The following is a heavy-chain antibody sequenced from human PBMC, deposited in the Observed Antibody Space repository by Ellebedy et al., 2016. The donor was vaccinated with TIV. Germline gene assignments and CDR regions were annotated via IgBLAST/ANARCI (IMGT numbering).Heavy chain of an antibody. D-gene: IGHD3-3*01. CDR1: GYTFTSNG. V-gene: IGHV1-18*01. J-gene: IGHJ6*02. CDR2: ISGQNGNT. CDR3: ARGSRSYRGTIFHHYYYYGMDV. Sequence: ASVKVSXKASGYTFTSNGIIWVRQAPGQGLEWMGWISGQNGNTKYAQKLQGRVTMTTDTSTSTAYMELRSLRSDDTAVYYCARGSRSYRGTIFHHYYYYGMDVWGQGTTVTVSS.